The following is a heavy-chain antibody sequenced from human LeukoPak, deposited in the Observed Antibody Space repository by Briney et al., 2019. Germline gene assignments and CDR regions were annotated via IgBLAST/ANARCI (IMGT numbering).Heavy chain of an antibody. CDR3: ARVAHYGYLSYYYYYMDV. V-gene: IGHV1-18*01. D-gene: IGHD5-18*01. CDR1: GYTFTSYG. J-gene: IGHJ6*03. CDR2: ISAYNGNT. Sequence: VASVKVSCKASGYTFTSYGISWVRQAPRQGLEWMGWISAYNGNTNYAQKLQGRVTMTTDTSTSTAYMELRSLRSDDTAVYYCARVAHYGYLSYYYYYMDVWGKGTTVTVSS.